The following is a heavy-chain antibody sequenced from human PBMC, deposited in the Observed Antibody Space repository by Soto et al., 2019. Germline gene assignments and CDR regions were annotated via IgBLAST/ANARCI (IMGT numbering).Heavy chain of an antibody. CDR2: INPSGGST. V-gene: IGHV1-46*01. CDR3: AREFSTIRAFDI. Sequence: QVQLVQSGAEVRKPGASVKVSCKASGYTFTSYYMHWVRQAPGQGLEWMGIINPSGGSTSYAQKFHGRVTMTRDTSTSTVYVDLNSLISEDTAVYYCAREFSTIRAFDIWGQGTMVTVSS. CDR1: GYTFTSYY. D-gene: IGHD6-13*01. J-gene: IGHJ3*02.